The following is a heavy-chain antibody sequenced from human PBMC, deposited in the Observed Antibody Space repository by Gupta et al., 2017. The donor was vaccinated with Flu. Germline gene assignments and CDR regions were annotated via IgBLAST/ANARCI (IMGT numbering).Heavy chain of an antibody. J-gene: IGHJ4*02. V-gene: IGHV3-23*01. D-gene: IGHD2-8*01. Sequence: CSASGYTFSNYAMRWVRQAPGKGLEWVSGIRGSGEYTSYTDSVKGRFTISRDDSTSRLYLQMNSLKVEDTAVYYCARDNDPRLSCYWGQGILVTVSS. CDR3: ARDNDPRLSCY. CDR2: IRGSGEYT. CDR1: GYTFSNYA.